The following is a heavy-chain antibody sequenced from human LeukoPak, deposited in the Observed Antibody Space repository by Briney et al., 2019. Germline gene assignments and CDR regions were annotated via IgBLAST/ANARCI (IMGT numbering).Heavy chain of an antibody. CDR3: AKEGSGWYGLLDN. Sequence: GGSLRLSCAASGFTFTNFEMNWVRQAPGKGLEWVAVISYDGTNKYYADSVEGRFAISRDNSKNTLYLQMNSLGAEDTAVYYCAKEGSGWYGLLDNWGQGTLVTVSS. CDR2: ISYDGTNK. J-gene: IGHJ4*02. V-gene: IGHV3-30*18. D-gene: IGHD6-19*01. CDR1: GFTFTNFE.